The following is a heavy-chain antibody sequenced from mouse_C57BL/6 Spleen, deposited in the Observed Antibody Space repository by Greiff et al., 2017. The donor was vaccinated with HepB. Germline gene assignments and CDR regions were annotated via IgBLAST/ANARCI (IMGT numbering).Heavy chain of an antibody. V-gene: IGHV5-4*01. CDR3: ARDGLITTVVATNWYFDV. D-gene: IGHD1-1*01. CDR2: ISDGGSYT. J-gene: IGHJ1*03. Sequence: EVQVVESGGGLVKPGGSLKLSCAASGFTFSSYAMSWVRQTPEKRLEWVATISDGGSYTYYPDNVKGRFTISRDNAKNNLYLQMSHLKSEDTAMYYCARDGLITTVVATNWYFDVWGTGTTVTVSS. CDR1: GFTFSSYA.